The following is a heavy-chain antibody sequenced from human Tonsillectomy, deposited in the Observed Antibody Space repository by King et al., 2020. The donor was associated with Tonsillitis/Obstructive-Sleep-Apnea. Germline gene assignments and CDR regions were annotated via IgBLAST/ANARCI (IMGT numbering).Heavy chain of an antibody. D-gene: IGHD1-7*01. CDR3: AREKLDLDWYCVL. V-gene: IGHV4-59*11. Sequence: QLQESGPGLVKPSETLSLTCTVSGGSISGHYWSWIRQPPGKGLEWIGYIYYSGSTKYNPSLKSRVTISVGTSESQFSLKLSSVTAADTAVYYCAREKLDLDWYCVLWGRGPLVTVSS. CDR2: IYYSGST. CDR1: GGSISGHY. J-gene: IGHJ2*01.